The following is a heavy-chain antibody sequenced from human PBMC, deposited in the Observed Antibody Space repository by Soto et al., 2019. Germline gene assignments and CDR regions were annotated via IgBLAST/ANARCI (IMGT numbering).Heavy chain of an antibody. Sequence: QVQLQESGPGLVKPSQTLSLTCTVSGGSISSGDYYWSWIRQPPGKGLEWIGYIYYSGSTYYNPSLKSRVTXSXHTSKNPFSLKLSSVTAADTAVYYCASARGARYFDYWGQGTLVTVSS. V-gene: IGHV4-30-4*01. J-gene: IGHJ4*02. CDR1: GGSISSGDYY. CDR3: ASARGARYFDY. CDR2: IYYSGST. D-gene: IGHD2-15*01.